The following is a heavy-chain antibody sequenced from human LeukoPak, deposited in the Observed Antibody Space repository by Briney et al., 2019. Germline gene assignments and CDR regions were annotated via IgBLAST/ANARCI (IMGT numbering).Heavy chain of an antibody. V-gene: IGHV4-39*01. CDR1: GDSIRSGDSY. Sequence: SETLSLTCSVSGDSIRSGDSYLGWIRQDPRKGLEWIASIYYVGSPHYNPSLNSRRVTMSVDTTKNQFSLTLTSVTAADTAVYYCARLPITKRAMDVWGQGTTVTVSS. J-gene: IGHJ6*02. CDR3: ARLPITKRAMDV. D-gene: IGHD3-3*01. CDR2: IYYVGSP.